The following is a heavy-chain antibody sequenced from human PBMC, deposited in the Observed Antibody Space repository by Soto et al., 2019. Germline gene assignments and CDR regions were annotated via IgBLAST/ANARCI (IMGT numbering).Heavy chain of an antibody. D-gene: IGHD5-12*01. Sequence: YWSWIRQHPGKGLEWIGYIYYTGTTYYNPSLQSRVTISVDTSKNQFSLKLSSVTAADTAVFYCARMSLPPLVPFVAHWFDPWGQGTLVTVSS. CDR3: ARMSLPPLVPFVAHWFDP. CDR2: IYYTGTT. CDR1: Y. J-gene: IGHJ5*02. V-gene: IGHV4-31*02.